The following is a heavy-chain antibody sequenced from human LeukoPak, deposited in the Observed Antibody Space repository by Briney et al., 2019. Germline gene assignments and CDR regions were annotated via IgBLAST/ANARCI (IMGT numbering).Heavy chain of an antibody. CDR2: SSYTGST. J-gene: IGHJ4*02. Sequence: PSETLSLTCTVSGGSISSSSYSWGWIRQPPGKGLEYIGSSSYTGSTYYNPPLKSRVTISVDTSKNQFSLNLNSVTAADTAVYYCSTTIRGWYGVGDYWGQGVLVTVSS. D-gene: IGHD6-19*01. V-gene: IGHV4-39*01. CDR3: STTIRGWYGVGDY. CDR1: GGSISSSSYS.